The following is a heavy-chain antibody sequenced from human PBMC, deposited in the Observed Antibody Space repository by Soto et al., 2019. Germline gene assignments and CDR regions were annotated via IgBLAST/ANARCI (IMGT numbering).Heavy chain of an antibody. CDR2: NSAYNGNT. J-gene: IGHJ4*02. CDR1: GYSFTSYG. Sequence: QVQLVQSGAEVKKPGASVKVSCKASGYSFTSYGISWVRQAPGQGLEWMGWNSAYNGNTNYAQKLQGRVTMPTDTSTSPAYMELRSLRSGDTAVYYCARVSIAADAFDYWGQGTLVTVSS. CDR3: ARVSIAADAFDY. D-gene: IGHD6-25*01. V-gene: IGHV1-18*01.